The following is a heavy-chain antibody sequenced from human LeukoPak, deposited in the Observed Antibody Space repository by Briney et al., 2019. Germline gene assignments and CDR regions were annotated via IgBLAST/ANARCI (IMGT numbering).Heavy chain of an antibody. CDR2: IRYDGSNK. CDR1: GFTFSSYG. V-gene: IGHV3-30*02. CDR3: ARDLRGAFDY. J-gene: IGHJ4*02. D-gene: IGHD3-10*01. Sequence: TGGSLRLSCAASGFTFSSYGMHWVRQAPGKGLEWVAFIRYDGSNKYYADSVKGRFTISRDNSKNTLYLQMNSLRAEDTAVYYCARDLRGAFDYWGQGTLVTVSS.